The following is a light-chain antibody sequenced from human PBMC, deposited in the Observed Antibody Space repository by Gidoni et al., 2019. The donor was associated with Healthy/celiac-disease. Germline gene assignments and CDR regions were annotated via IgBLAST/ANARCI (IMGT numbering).Light chain of an antibody. V-gene: IGKV3-20*01. J-gene: IGKJ2*01. CDR1: QSVSSSY. Sequence: ESVLTPPPGTLSLSPGERATLSCRASQSVSSSYLAWYQQKPGQAPRLLIYGASSRATVIPDRFSGRGSGTDFTLTISSLEPEDFAVYYCQQYGSSPGYTFGQGTKLEIK. CDR2: GAS. CDR3: QQYGSSPGYT.